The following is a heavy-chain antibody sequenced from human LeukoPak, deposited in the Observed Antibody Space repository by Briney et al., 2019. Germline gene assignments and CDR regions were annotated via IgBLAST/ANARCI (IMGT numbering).Heavy chain of an antibody. CDR2: ISYDGSSK. CDR3: AKVAGYCSSTSCRGYYYGMDV. J-gene: IGHJ6*04. Sequence: GGSLRLSCAASGFTFSSYAMHWVRQAPGKGLEWVAVISYDGSSKYSADSVKGRFTISRDNSKNTLYLQMNSLRAEDTAVYYCAKVAGYCSSTSCRGYYYGMDVWGKGTTVTVSS. V-gene: IGHV3-30*01. D-gene: IGHD2-2*01. CDR1: GFTFSSYA.